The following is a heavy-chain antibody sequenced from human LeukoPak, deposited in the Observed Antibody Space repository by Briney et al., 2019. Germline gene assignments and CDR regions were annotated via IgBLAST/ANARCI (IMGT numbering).Heavy chain of an antibody. CDR1: GFTFSSYS. V-gene: IGHV3-21*01. Sequence: GGSLRLSCAASGFTFSSYSMNWVRQAPGKGLEWVSSISSSSSYIYYADSVKGRFTISRDDAKNSLYLQMNSLRAEDTAVYYCARAYYYDSSGFPFQHWGQGTLVTVSS. CDR3: ARAYYYDSSGFPFQH. D-gene: IGHD3-22*01. CDR2: ISSSSSYI. J-gene: IGHJ1*01.